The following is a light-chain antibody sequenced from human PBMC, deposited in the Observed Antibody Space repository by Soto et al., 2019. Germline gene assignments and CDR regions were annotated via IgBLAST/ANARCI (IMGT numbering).Light chain of an antibody. CDR2: EVN. V-gene: IGLV2-14*01. CDR3: SSYTSISTLV. Sequence: QSALTQPVSVSGSPGQSITISCTGTSSDVGGYNYVSWYQQHPGKAPKLMIYEVNKRPSGVSNRFSGSKSGNTASLTISGLQAEDESDYYCSSYTSISTLVFGGGTKVTVL. J-gene: IGLJ2*01. CDR1: SSDVGGYNY.